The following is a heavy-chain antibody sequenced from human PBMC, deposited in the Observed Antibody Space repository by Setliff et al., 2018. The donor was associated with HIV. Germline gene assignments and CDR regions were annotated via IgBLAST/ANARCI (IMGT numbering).Heavy chain of an antibody. J-gene: IGHJ4*02. V-gene: IGHV1-46*01. D-gene: IGHD1-1*01. Sequence: GASVKVSCKASGYTFTNYYMHWVRQAPGRGLEWMGIINPSGGSTSYAQKFQGRVSMTSDTSASTAYMELSSLRSEDTAVYYCATRGRDLGFDYWGQGTLVTVSS. CDR2: INPSGGST. CDR3: ATRGRDLGFDY. CDR1: GYTFTNYY.